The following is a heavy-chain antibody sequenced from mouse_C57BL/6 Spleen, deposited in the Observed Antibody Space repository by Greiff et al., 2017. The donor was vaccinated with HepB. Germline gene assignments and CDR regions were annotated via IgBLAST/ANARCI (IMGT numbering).Heavy chain of an antibody. J-gene: IGHJ2*01. Sequence: VQLQQSGPELVKPGASVKISCKASGYAFSSSWMNWVKQRPGKGLEWIGRIYPGDGDTNYNGKFKGKATLTADKSSSTAYMQLSSLTSEDSAVYFCARGSGYYVDYWGQGTTLTVSS. CDR2: IYPGDGDT. CDR3: ARGSGYYVDY. CDR1: GYAFSSSW. V-gene: IGHV1-82*01. D-gene: IGHD3-2*02.